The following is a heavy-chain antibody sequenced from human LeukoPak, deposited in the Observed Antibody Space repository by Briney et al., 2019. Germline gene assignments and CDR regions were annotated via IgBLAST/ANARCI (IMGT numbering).Heavy chain of an antibody. Sequence: RPGGSLRLSCAASGFTFSDYNMNWVRQAPGKGLEWVASISNDDSYIYYADSLKGRFTISRDNAKNSLYLQMNNLRAEDTALYYCARDGPPTHQKVLHYLEWLAHWGQGTLVTVSS. J-gene: IGHJ5*02. CDR2: ISNDDSYI. CDR1: GFTFSDYN. V-gene: IGHV3-21*01. D-gene: IGHD3-3*01. CDR3: ARDGPPTHQKVLHYLEWLAH.